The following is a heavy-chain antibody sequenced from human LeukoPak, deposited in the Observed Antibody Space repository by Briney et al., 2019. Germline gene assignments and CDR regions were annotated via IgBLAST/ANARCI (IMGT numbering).Heavy chain of an antibody. CDR1: GYTFTGYY. V-gene: IGHV1-2*02. CDR2: INANSGGT. Sequence: ASVKVSCKASGYTFTGYYMHWVRQAPGQGLEWMGWINANSGGTNYAQKLQGRVTMTTDTSTSTAYMELRSLRSDDTAVYYCARGGMSSGWYYFDYWGQGTLVTVSS. D-gene: IGHD6-19*01. J-gene: IGHJ4*02. CDR3: ARGGMSSGWYYFDY.